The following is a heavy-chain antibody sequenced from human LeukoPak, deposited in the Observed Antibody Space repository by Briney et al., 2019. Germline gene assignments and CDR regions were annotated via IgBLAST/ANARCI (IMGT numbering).Heavy chain of an antibody. J-gene: IGHJ4*02. CDR1: GGSISSYY. CDR2: IYSSGST. CDR3: ARERVWGDGDYFGY. D-gene: IGHD3-10*01. Sequence: PSETLSLTCTVSGGSISSYYWSWIRQPPGKGLEWIGYIYSSGSTKYNPSLKSRVTMSVDTSKNQFSLKLNSVTAADTAVYYCARERVWGDGDYFGYWGQGTLVTVSS. V-gene: IGHV4-59*01.